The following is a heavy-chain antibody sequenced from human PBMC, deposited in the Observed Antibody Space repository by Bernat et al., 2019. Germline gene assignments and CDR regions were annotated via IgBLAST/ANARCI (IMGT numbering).Heavy chain of an antibody. Sequence: EVQLLESGGGLVQPGGSLRLSCAASGFTFSSYAMAWVRQAPGKGLDWVSAITGGGGGTYHGDSVKGRFTISRDNSKSTLYLQMNSLTAEDTAVYYCARGSDSCRPYYFDSWGQGTLVTVSS. J-gene: IGHJ4*02. CDR1: GFTFSSYA. D-gene: IGHD2-2*01. CDR3: ARGSDSCRPYYFDS. V-gene: IGHV3-23*01. CDR2: ITGGGGGT.